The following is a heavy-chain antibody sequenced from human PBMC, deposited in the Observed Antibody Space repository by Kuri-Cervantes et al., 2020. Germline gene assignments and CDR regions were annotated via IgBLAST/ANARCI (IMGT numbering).Heavy chain of an antibody. J-gene: IGHJ4*02. V-gene: IGHV3-21*01. Sequence: GGSLRLSCAASGFTFSSYSMNWVRQAPGKGLEWVSSISSSSSYIYYADSVKGRFTISRDNAKNSLYLQMNSLRADDTAVYYCARDRGYGDFDFTYWGQGTLVTVSS. CDR1: GFTFSSYS. D-gene: IGHD4-17*01. CDR2: ISSSSSYI. CDR3: ARDRGYGDFDFTY.